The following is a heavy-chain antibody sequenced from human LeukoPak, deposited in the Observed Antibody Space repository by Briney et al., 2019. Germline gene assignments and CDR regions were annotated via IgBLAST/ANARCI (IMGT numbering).Heavy chain of an antibody. J-gene: IGHJ3*01. CDR2: IYYSGST. V-gene: IGHV4-59*01. Sequence: PSETLSLTCTVSGGSISSYYWSWIRQPPGKGLEWIGYIYYSGSTNYNPSLKSRVTISVDTSKNQFSLKLSSVTAPDTAVYYCAREGVGATDDAFDVWGQGIVVTVSS. CDR3: AREGVGATDDAFDV. CDR1: GGSISSYY. D-gene: IGHD1-26*01.